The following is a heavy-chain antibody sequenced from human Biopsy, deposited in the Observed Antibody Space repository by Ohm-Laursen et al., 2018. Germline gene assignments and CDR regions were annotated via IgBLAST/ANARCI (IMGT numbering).Heavy chain of an antibody. CDR1: GGSLNFYY. D-gene: IGHD3-16*01. Sequence: GTLSLTRTVSGGSLNFYYWSWIRQPPGKGLEWIGYMYYSGSTKYSPSLKNRVTVSFDTSRNQFSLKLTSMTPADTAVYYCVRGRSPATYWGQGALVIVSS. CDR2: MYYSGST. V-gene: IGHV4-59*01. CDR3: VRGRSPATY. J-gene: IGHJ4*02.